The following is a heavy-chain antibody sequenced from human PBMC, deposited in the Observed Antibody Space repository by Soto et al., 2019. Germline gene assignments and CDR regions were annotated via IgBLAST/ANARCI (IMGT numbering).Heavy chain of an antibody. CDR1: GGSISSSSYY. Sequence: SETLSLTCTVSGGSISSSSYYWGWIRQPPGKGLEWIGSIYYSGSTYYNPSLKSRVTISVDTSKNQFSLKLSSVTAADTAVYYCATLKTHYYGMDVWGQGTTVTVSS. CDR2: IYYSGST. J-gene: IGHJ6*02. CDR3: ATLKTHYYGMDV. V-gene: IGHV4-39*01.